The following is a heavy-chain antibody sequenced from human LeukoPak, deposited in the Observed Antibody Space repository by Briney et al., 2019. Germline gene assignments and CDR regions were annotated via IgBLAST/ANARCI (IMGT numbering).Heavy chain of an antibody. D-gene: IGHD3-10*01. J-gene: IGHJ3*02. CDR3: ARDLRQTREFDAFDI. Sequence: ASVKVSCKASGYTFTSYDINWVRQATGQGLEWMGWINPNSGGTNYAQKFQGWVTMTRDTSISTAYMELSRLRSDDTAVYYCARDLRQTREFDAFDIWGQGTMVTVSS. CDR2: INPNSGGT. CDR1: GYTFTSYD. V-gene: IGHV1-2*04.